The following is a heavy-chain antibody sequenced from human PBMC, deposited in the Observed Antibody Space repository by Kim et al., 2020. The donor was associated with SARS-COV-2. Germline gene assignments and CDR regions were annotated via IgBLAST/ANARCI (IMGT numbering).Heavy chain of an antibody. J-gene: IGHJ6*02. CDR3: ARDLQTHVKQQLVTYYYYYGMDV. CDR1: GFTFSSYW. Sequence: GGSLRLSCAASGFTFSSYWMHWVRQAPGKGLVWVSRINSDGSSTSYADSVKGRFTISRDNAKNTLYLQMNSLRAEDTAVYYCARDLQTHVKQQLVTYYYYYGMDVWGQGTTVTVSS. D-gene: IGHD6-13*01. CDR2: INSDGSST. V-gene: IGHV3-74*01.